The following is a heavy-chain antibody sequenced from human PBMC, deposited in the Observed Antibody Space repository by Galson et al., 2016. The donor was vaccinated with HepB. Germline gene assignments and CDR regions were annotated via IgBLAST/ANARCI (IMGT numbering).Heavy chain of an antibody. CDR2: IIPISGTV. CDR1: GGTFSSYG. V-gene: IGHV1-69*13. CDR3: VRDKAAYYGSGSDRFYYYYGMDV. D-gene: IGHD3-10*01. J-gene: IGHJ6*02. Sequence: SVKVSCKASGGTFSSYGISWVRQAPGQGLEWMGGIIPISGTVNFAQKFQGRVTLSADESTSTAYMQLSSLRSEDTAVYYCVRDKAAYYGSGSDRFYYYYGMDVWVQGTTVTVSS.